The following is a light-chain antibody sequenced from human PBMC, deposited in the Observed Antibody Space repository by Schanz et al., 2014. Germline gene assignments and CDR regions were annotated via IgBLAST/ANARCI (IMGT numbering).Light chain of an antibody. J-gene: IGKJ5*01. V-gene: IGKV1-39*01. Sequence: DTQMTQSPASLSAFVGDRVTITCRSSQSISNYLNWYQHKPGKAPKLLIYAASSLQDEVPARFSGSGSGTEFTLTITNLQPDDFATYYCQQSDTTPTFGQGTRLEI. CDR2: AAS. CDR3: QQSDTTPT. CDR1: QSISNY.